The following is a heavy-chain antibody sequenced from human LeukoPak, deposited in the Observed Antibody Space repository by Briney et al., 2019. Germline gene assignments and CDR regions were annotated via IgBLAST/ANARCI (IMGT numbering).Heavy chain of an antibody. CDR3: ARDTRRQSSSGYYLMDAFDI. Sequence: ASVKVSCKASGGTFISYAISWVRQAPGQGREWMGGIIPIFGTRNYAQKFQGRVTIITDESTSTAYMELSSLRAEVSAVYYCARDTRRQSSSGYYLMDAFDIWGQGTMVTVSS. D-gene: IGHD3-22*01. J-gene: IGHJ3*02. CDR2: IIPIFGTR. CDR1: GGTFISYA. V-gene: IGHV1-69*05.